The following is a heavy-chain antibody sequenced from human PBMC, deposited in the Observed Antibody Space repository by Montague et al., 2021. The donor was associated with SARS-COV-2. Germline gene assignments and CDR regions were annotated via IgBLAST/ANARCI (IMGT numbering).Heavy chain of an antibody. J-gene: IGHJ6*02. V-gene: IGHV4-59*01. CDR2: IYYSGST. CDR3: ARGGGYSNYGLDV. D-gene: IGHD3-22*01. Sequence: SETLSLTCTVSGGSISNYYWSWIRQPPGRGLEWIGYIYYSGSTDYRPSLKSRVTISLDTSKNQFSLKVTSVTAADTAVYYCARGGGYSNYGLDVWGPGTTVTVSS. CDR1: GGSISNYY.